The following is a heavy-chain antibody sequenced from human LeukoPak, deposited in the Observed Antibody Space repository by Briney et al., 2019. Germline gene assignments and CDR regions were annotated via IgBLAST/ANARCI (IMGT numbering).Heavy chain of an antibody. J-gene: IGHJ6*03. CDR3: AKVPYQLHRVNYYYHMDV. D-gene: IGHD2-2*01. V-gene: IGHV3-23*01. CDR1: GFTFSSYA. CDR2: ISGSGGST. Sequence: GGSLRLSCAASGFTFSSYAMSWVRQAPGKGLEWVSAISGSGGSTYYADSVKGRFTISRDNSKNTLYLQMNSLRGEDTAVYYCAKVPYQLHRVNYYYHMDVWGKGTTVTVSS.